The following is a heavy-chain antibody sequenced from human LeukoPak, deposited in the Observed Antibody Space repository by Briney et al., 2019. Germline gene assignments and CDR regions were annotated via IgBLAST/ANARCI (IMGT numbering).Heavy chain of an antibody. V-gene: IGHV4-61*02. D-gene: IGHD3-3*01. J-gene: IGHJ6*03. Sequence: SETLSLTCTVSGGSISSGSYYWSWIRQPAGKGLEWIGRIYTSGSTNYNPSLKSRVTISVDTSKNQFSLKLSSVTAADTAVYYCASGYYDFWSGYYKHYYYMDVWGKGTTVTVSS. CDR1: GGSISSGSYY. CDR3: ASGYYDFWSGYYKHYYYMDV. CDR2: IYTSGST.